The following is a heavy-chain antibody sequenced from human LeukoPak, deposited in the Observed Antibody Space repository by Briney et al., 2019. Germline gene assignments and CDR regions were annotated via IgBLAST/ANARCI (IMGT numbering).Heavy chain of an antibody. Sequence: ASVKVSCKASGYTFTSYGISWVRQAPGQGLEWMGWINAYNGNTNYAQKLQGRVTMTTDTSTSTAYMELRSLRSDDTAVYYCARGPYYYDSSGYYYYYMDVWGKGTTVTISS. D-gene: IGHD3-22*01. J-gene: IGHJ6*03. CDR3: ARGPYYYDSSGYYYYYMDV. CDR2: INAYNGNT. V-gene: IGHV1-18*01. CDR1: GYTFTSYG.